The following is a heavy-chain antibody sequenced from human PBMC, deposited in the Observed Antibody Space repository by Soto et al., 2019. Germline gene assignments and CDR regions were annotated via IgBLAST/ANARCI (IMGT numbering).Heavy chain of an antibody. J-gene: IGHJ5*02. CDR3: ASPVRGWFDP. CDR2: IIPFLGIA. Sequence: QVQLVQSGAEVKKPGSSVKVSCKASGGTFSSYTISWVRQAPGQGLEWMGRIIPFLGIANYAQKFQGSVTITADKSTSTAYMELSSLRSENTAVYYCASPVRGWFDPWGQGTLVTVSS. D-gene: IGHD3-10*01. CDR1: GGTFSSYT. V-gene: IGHV1-69*02.